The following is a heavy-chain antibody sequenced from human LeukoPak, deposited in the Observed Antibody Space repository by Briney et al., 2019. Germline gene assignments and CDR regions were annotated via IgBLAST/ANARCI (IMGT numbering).Heavy chain of an antibody. CDR1: GGSFSGYY. CDR2: INHSGST. D-gene: IGHD2-8*01. V-gene: IGHV4-34*01. J-gene: IGHJ6*02. CDR3: ARALEILFYKYGMDV. Sequence: SETLSFTCAVYGGSFSGYYWSWIRQPPGKGLEWIGEINHSGSTNYNPSLKSRVTISVDTSKNQFSLKLSSVTAADTAVYYCARALEILFYKYGMDVWGQGTTVTVSS.